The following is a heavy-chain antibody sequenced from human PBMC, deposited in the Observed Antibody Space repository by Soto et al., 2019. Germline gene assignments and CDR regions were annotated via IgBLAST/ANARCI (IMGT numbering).Heavy chain of an antibody. CDR1: GYSFTSYW. D-gene: IGHD2-15*01. J-gene: IGHJ6*02. CDR2: IDPSDSYT. CDR3: ARHRRYCSGGSCYQFGMDV. V-gene: IGHV5-10-1*01. Sequence: GESLKISCKGSGYSFTSYWISWVRQMPGKGLEWMGRIDPSDSYTNYSPSFQGHVTISADKSISTAYLQWSSLKASDTAMYYCARHRRYCSGGSCYQFGMDVWGQGTTVTVFS.